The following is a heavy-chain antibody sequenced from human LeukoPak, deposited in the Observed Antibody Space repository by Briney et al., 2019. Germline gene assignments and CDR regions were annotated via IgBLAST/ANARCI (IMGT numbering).Heavy chain of an antibody. V-gene: IGHV3-48*02. Sequence: GGSLRLSCAASGFTFSSYSMNWVRQAPGKGLEWVSYISSSSTIYYSDSVKGRFTISRDKNSLYLQMNSLRDEDTAAYYCARGITMKGDGMDVWGQGTTVTVSS. J-gene: IGHJ6*02. CDR3: ARGITMKGDGMDV. CDR1: GFTFSSYS. D-gene: IGHD3-22*01. CDR2: ISSSSTI.